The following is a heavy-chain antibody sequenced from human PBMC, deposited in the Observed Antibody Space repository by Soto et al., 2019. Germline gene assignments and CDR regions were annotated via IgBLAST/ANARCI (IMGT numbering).Heavy chain of an antibody. CDR2: INPSGAKT. J-gene: IGHJ4*02. Sequence: QVQLVQSGAELRKPGASVKVSCKASGYTFSSYYVHWVRQAPGQGLEWMGLINPSGAKTTYAQKFQGRVTMTRDTATTTVYMELSGLRSEDTAVYYCARAGTGHNSGWTSELGYWGQGTLVTVSS. CDR1: GYTFSSYY. V-gene: IGHV1-46*01. CDR3: ARAGTGHNSGWTSELGY. D-gene: IGHD5-12*01.